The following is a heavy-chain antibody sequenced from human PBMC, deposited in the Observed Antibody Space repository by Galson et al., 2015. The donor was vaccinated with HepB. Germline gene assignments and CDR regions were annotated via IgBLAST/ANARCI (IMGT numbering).Heavy chain of an antibody. Sequence: SVKVSCKASGASFSTYAISWVRQAPGQGLDWMGGIIPIFGTPNYAQKFRGRLTITADESTSTAYMELSSLRSEDTAVYYCARVSEATLTTAAVGAFDIWGQGTMVTVSS. CDR2: IIPIFGTP. V-gene: IGHV1-69*13. D-gene: IGHD4-11*01. J-gene: IGHJ3*02. CDR3: ARVSEATLTTAAVGAFDI. CDR1: GASFSTYA.